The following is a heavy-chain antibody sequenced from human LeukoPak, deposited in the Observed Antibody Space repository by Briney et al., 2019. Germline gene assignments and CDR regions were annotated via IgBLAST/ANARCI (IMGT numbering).Heavy chain of an antibody. D-gene: IGHD2-15*01. CDR2: IIPIFGTA. Sequence: SVKVSCKASGYTFTGYYMHWVRQAPGQGLEWMGGIIPIFGTANYAQKFQGRVTITADESTSTAYMELSSLRSEDTAVYYCAVTLGYCSGGSCADAFDIWGQGTMVAVSS. J-gene: IGHJ3*02. CDR1: GYTFTGYY. CDR3: AVTLGYCSGGSCADAFDI. V-gene: IGHV1-69*13.